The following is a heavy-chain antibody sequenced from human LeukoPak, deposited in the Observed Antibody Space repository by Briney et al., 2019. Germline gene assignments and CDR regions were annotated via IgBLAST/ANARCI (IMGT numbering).Heavy chain of an antibody. Sequence: PGRSLRLSCAASGFTFSSYGMHWVRQAPGKGLEWVAVISYDGSNKYYADSVKGRFTISRDNSKNTLYLQMNSLRAEDTAVYYCAKALGGYDFDYWGQGTLVTVSS. J-gene: IGHJ4*02. CDR1: GFTFSSYG. V-gene: IGHV3-30*18. D-gene: IGHD3-16*01. CDR3: AKALGGYDFDY. CDR2: ISYDGSNK.